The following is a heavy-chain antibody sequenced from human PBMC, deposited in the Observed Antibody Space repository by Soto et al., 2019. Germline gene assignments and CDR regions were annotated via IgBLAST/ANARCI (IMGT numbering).Heavy chain of an antibody. D-gene: IGHD2-8*01. CDR2: INLSGST. Sequence: QVQLQQWGAGLLKPSETLSLTCAVSPGSFSGYSWNWIRQPPGKGLEWLGEINLSGSTNYNPSLKTRVTISVDTSKNQFSLRVSSVTAADTAVYYCARGFPVYPYYSYIDVWGKGTTVTISS. V-gene: IGHV4-34*01. J-gene: IGHJ6*03. CDR3: ARGFPVYPYYSYIDV. CDR1: PGSFSGYS.